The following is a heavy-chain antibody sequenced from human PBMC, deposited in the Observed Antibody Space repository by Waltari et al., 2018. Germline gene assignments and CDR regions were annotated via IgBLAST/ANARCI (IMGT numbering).Heavy chain of an antibody. CDR1: GASITSNSFY. Sequence: QVQLQESGPGLVKPSQTLSLTCTVSGASITSNSFYWNWVRQPTGKGLEWIGRFHSSEYINYNPSLKSRVTISRDTSKKQFFLKLTSVTAADTAFYYCVREVTKVELGRRLPHFFDSWGQGTLVTVSS. V-gene: IGHV4-61*02. D-gene: IGHD7-27*01. CDR3: VREVTKVELGRRLPHFFDS. J-gene: IGHJ5*01. CDR2: FHSSEYI.